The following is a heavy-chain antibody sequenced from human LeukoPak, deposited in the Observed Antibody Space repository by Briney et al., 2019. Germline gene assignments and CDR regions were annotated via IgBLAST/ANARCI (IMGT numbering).Heavy chain of an antibody. D-gene: IGHD3/OR15-3a*01. J-gene: IGHJ4*02. CDR3: ARDRPTGASRLFVLQ. CDR2: IRYDGSKT. Sequence: PGGSLRLSCAASGFTFRSYGMHWVRQAPDKGLEWVAFIRYDGSKTYYADSVKGRFTISRDNAKNSLYLVMNSLRVEDTAVYYCARDRPTGASRLFVLQWGQGTLVTVSS. V-gene: IGHV3-30*02. CDR1: GFTFRSYG.